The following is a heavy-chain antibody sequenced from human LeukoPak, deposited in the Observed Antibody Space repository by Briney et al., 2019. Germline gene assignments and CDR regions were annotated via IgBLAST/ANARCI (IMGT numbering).Heavy chain of an antibody. J-gene: IGHJ5*02. CDR1: GFTFSSYW. D-gene: IGHD3-9*01. Sequence: GGSLRLSCAASGFTFSSYWMSWVRQAPGKGLEWVANIKQDGSEKYYVDSVKGRFTISRDNAKNSLYLQMNSLRAEDTAVYYCTRGDDILTGFPNWFDPWGQGTLVTVSS. V-gene: IGHV3-7*01. CDR2: IKQDGSEK. CDR3: TRGDDILTGFPNWFDP.